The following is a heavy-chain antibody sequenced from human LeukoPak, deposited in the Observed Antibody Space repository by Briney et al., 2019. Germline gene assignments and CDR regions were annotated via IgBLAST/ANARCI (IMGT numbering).Heavy chain of an antibody. D-gene: IGHD2-15*01. V-gene: IGHV5-51*01. CDR2: IYPGNSDT. J-gene: IGHJ4*02. CDR3: ARARYCSGGTCYPDY. CDR1: GYSFTTYW. Sequence: GESLKISCKGSGYSFTTYWIGWVRQMPGRGLEWMGSIYPGNSDTRYSPSFQGQVTISADKSISTAYLQWSSLKASDTAMYYCARARYCSGGTCYPDYWGQGTLVTVSS.